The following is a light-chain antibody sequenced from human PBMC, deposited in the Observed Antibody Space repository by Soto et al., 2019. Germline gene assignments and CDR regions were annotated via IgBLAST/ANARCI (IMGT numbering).Light chain of an antibody. CDR2: DAF. V-gene: IGKV3-11*01. CDR1: QSVSNY. J-gene: IGKJ3*01. Sequence: EIVLTQSPATLSLSPGERATLSCRASQSVSNYLAWYQQKPGQAPRLLIYDAFKRATGIPARFGGSGSGTDFTLTTSSLESEDFAVYYCQQRTAWPLTFGPGTKVDVK. CDR3: QQRTAWPLT.